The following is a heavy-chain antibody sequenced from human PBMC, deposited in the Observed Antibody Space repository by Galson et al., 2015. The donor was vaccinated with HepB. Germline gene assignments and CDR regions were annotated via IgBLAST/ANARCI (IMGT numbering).Heavy chain of an antibody. CDR3: ARVSQELRLVGYDAFDI. Sequence: SLRLSCAASGFTFSTYGIHWVRQAPGKGLEWVAVISYDGSKKYYADSVKGRFTISRDNSKKTLYLEMNSLRAEDTAVYYRARVSQELRLVGYDAFDIWGQGTMVTVSS. J-gene: IGHJ3*02. V-gene: IGHV3-30*03. CDR1: GFTFSTYG. D-gene: IGHD2-8*02. CDR2: ISYDGSKK.